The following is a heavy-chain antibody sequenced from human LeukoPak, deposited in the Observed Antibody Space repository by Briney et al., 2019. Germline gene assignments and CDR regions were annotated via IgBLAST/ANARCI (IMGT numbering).Heavy chain of an antibody. CDR1: GFIFSSYG. V-gene: IGHV3-33*06. CDR3: AKNGVYCDVHCPADY. D-gene: IGHD2-21*02. Sequence: GGSLRLSCAASGFIFSSYGMNWVRQAPGKGLEWVAVMWSDGRTTYYADSVKGRFTISRDNSKNTLYLQLNSLRADDTAVYYCAKNGVYCDVHCPADYWGQGTLVTVSS. J-gene: IGHJ4*02. CDR2: MWSDGRTT.